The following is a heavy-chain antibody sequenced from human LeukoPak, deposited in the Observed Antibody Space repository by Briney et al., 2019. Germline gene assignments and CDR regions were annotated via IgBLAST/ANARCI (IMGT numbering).Heavy chain of an antibody. CDR1: GYSFSNYY. Sequence: ASVKVSCKASGYSFSNYYMYLVRQAPGRGLEWMGMINPSVGSTSYAQKLQGRVTLTRDTSTSTVYMELSSLRSEDTAVYYCARAYYYDTSGYYPGGDYWGQGTLVTVSS. V-gene: IGHV1-46*01. CDR3: ARAYYYDTSGYYPGGDY. D-gene: IGHD3-22*01. CDR2: INPSVGST. J-gene: IGHJ4*02.